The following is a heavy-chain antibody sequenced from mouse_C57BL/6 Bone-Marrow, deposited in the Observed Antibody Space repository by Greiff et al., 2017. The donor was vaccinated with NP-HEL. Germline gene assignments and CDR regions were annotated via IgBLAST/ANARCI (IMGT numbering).Heavy chain of an antibody. Sequence: QVHVKQPGAELVKPGASVKMSCKASGYTFTSYWITWVKQRPGQGLEWIGDIYPGSGSTNYNEKFKSKATLTVDTSSSTAYMQLSSLTSEDSAVYYCAGTWRDFDYWGQGTTLTVSS. V-gene: IGHV1-55*01. J-gene: IGHJ2*01. CDR2: IYPGSGST. D-gene: IGHD3-3*01. CDR3: AGTWRDFDY. CDR1: GYTFTSYW.